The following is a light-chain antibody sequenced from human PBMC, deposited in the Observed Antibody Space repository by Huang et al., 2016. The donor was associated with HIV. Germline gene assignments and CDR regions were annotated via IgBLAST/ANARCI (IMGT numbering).Light chain of an antibody. CDR3: QQYGSSPRT. V-gene: IGKV3-20*01. Sequence: EIVLTQSPGTLSLSPGERATLSCRASQTVRNSYLAWYQQKPGQVPRLLIYGAYNRADGNPDSFSGSQSGTDFTLAISRLEPEDFAVYYCQQYGSSPRTFGQGTKLEIK. CDR2: GAY. J-gene: IGKJ2*01. CDR1: QTVRNSY.